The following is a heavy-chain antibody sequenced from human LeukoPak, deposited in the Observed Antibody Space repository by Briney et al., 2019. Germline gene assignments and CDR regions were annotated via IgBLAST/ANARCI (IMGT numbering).Heavy chain of an antibody. CDR2: ISWNSGST. CDR1: GFTFDDYA. Sequence: GGSLRLSCAASGFTFDDYAMHWVRQAPGKGLEWVSGISWNSGSTSYADSVKGRFTISRDNAKNTLYLQMNSLRAEDTAVYYCARGDFDPWGQGTLVTVSS. V-gene: IGHV3-9*01. J-gene: IGHJ5*02. CDR3: ARGDFDP.